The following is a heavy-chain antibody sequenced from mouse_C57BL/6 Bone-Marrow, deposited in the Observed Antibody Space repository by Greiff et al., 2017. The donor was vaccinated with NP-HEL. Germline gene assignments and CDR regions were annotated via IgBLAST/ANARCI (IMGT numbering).Heavy chain of an antibody. J-gene: IGHJ2*01. Sequence: EVQLQQSGAELVRPGASVKLSCTASGYNFTDDYMHWVKQRPEQGLEWIGWIDPENGATEYASKFQGKATLTADTSSNTAYLQLSSLTSEDTAVYYCTPYYGSSGRYFDYWGKGTTLTVSS. CDR2: IDPENGAT. CDR3: TPYYGSSGRYFDY. D-gene: IGHD1-1*01. V-gene: IGHV14-4*01. CDR1: GYNFTDDY.